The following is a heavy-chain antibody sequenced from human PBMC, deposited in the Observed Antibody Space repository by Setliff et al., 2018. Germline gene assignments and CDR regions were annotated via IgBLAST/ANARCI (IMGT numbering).Heavy chain of an antibody. CDR2: IHSSGNT. CDR1: GGSISTYY. V-gene: IGHV4-4*07. CDR3: ARAGAIQGGFDI. J-gene: IGHJ3*02. Sequence: PSETLSLTCNVSGGSISTYYWSWIRQPAGKGLEWIGRIHSSGNTNYKPSLKSRVTMSVDTTKNQFSLKLSPVTAADTAVYYCARAGAIQGGFDIWGQGTVVTVSS. D-gene: IGHD7-27*01.